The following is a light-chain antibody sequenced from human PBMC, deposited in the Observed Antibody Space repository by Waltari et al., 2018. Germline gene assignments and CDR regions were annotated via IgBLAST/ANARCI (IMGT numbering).Light chain of an antibody. CDR3: QETYTTLFT. V-gene: IGKV1-39*01. CDR1: QTIRNY. CDR2: AAS. J-gene: IGKJ3*01. Sequence: DIQMTQSSPSLAASVGDSVNITCRASQTIRNYLNWYQQRPGKAPKLLISAASSLQSGVPSRFSGSGSGTDFALTISSLQPEDFASYHCQETYTTLFTFGPGTKVEIK.